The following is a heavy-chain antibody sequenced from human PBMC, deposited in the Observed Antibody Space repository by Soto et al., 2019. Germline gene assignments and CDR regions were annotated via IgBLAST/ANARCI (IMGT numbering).Heavy chain of an antibody. D-gene: IGHD3-22*01. CDR1: GGSITSSSYY. Sequence: SETLSLTFTVSGGSITSSSYYWSWIRQHPGKGLEWIGYIYYSGSTYYNPSLKSRVTISVDTSKNQFSLKLSSVTAADTAVYYCARGNYYDSSGYYDYWGQGTLVTVSS. CDR2: IYYSGST. V-gene: IGHV4-31*03. CDR3: ARGNYYDSSGYYDY. J-gene: IGHJ4*02.